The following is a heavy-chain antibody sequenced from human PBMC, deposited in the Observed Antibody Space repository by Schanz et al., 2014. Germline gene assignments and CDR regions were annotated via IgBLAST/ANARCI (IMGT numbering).Heavy chain of an antibody. CDR3: ARDAGYCRQTTCYSYYFDY. Sequence: EVQLVESGGGFVQPGGSLRLSCAASGFTFSDSWMHWVRQAPGKGLVWVSRTSNDGSFTTFADSVKGRFTISRDNAKNTLYLQMNSLRDEDTAVYYCARDAGYCRQTTCYSYYFDYWGQGTLVTVPS. D-gene: IGHD2-2*01. CDR2: TSNDGSFT. CDR1: GFTFSDSW. J-gene: IGHJ4*02. V-gene: IGHV3-74*01.